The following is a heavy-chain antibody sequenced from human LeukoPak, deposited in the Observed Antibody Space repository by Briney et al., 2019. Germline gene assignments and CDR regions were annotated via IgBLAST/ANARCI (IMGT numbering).Heavy chain of an antibody. CDR3: ASGAVSAKKQFDY. D-gene: IGHD4/OR15-4a*01. V-gene: IGHV3-66*02. Sequence: GGSLRLSCVASGLSVTSNYMSWVRQAPGKGLEWVSVIYSAGNTYYADSVKGRFTISRDSSKNMLYLQMDSLRAEDTAVYFCASGAVSAKKQFDYWGQGTLVIVSS. CDR1: GLSVTSNY. J-gene: IGHJ4*02. CDR2: IYSAGNT.